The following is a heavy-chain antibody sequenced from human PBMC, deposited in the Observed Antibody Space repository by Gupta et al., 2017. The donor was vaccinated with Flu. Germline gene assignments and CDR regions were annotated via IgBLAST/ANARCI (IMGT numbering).Heavy chain of an antibody. CDR3: ARNGDYGDYVGVDYFDY. J-gene: IGHJ4*02. CDR2: LYYTGST. Sequence: QVQLQESGPGLVKPSETLSLTCTVSGDSIRASSWSWIRQPPGRGLEWIGYLYYTGSTNYSPSLKSRVTISEHTSNQFSLKLSSVTAADTARYYCARNGDYGDYVGVDYFDYWGQGILVTVSS. D-gene: IGHD4-17*01. CDR1: GDSIRASS. V-gene: IGHV4-59*01.